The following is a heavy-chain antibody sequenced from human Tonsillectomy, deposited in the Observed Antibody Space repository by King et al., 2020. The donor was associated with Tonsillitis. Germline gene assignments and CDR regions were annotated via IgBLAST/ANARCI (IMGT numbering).Heavy chain of an antibody. CDR1: GYTFTSYG. CDR2: ISAYNGNT. CDR3: ARDRRYYDFWSGYTFDY. Sequence: QLVQSGAEVKKPGASVKASCKASGYTFTSYGISWVRQAPGQGLEWMGWISAYNGNTNYAQKLQGRVTMTTDTSTSTAYMELRSLRSDDTAVYYCARDRRYYDFWSGYTFDYWGQGTLVTVSS. V-gene: IGHV1-18*01. J-gene: IGHJ4*02. D-gene: IGHD3-3*01.